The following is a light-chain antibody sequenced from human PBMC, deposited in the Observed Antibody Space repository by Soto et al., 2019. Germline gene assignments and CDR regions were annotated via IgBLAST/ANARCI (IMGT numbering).Light chain of an antibody. CDR3: QQYDNWPQT. CDR1: QSVASN. CDR2: GAS. V-gene: IGKV3-15*01. Sequence: EIVMTQSPATLSVSPGERATLSCRPSQSVASNLAWYRHKPGQAPRLLIYGASTRATGIPARFSGSGSGTEFTLTICSLQSEDFAVYYCQQYDNWPQTFGQGTKLEIK. J-gene: IGKJ2*01.